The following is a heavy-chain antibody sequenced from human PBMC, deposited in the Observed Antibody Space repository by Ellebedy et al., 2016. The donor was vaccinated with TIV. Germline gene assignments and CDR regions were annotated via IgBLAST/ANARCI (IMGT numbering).Heavy chain of an antibody. J-gene: IGHJ4*02. Sequence: GGSLRLSCAASGFTFSAGVMHWVRQAPGKGLEWVAVIADDGSNKHYADSVKGRFTISRDNSKNTLYLEMNSLRPEDTAVYYCAKVMGEQWLVFDYWGQGTLVTVSS. V-gene: IGHV3-30*18. CDR1: GFTFSAGV. CDR3: AKVMGEQWLVFDY. D-gene: IGHD6-19*01. CDR2: IADDGSNK.